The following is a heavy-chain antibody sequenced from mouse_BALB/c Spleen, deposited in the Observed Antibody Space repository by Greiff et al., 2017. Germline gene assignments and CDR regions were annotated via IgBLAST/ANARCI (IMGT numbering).Heavy chain of an antibody. CDR3: ARGGITAWFAY. J-gene: IGHJ3*01. D-gene: IGHD2-4*01. Sequence: DVKLQESGPGLVKPSQSLSLTCTVTGYSITSDYAWSWIRQFPGNTLEWMGYISYSGSTSYNPSLKSRISITRDTSKNQFFLQLNSVTTEDTATYYCARGGITAWFAYWGQGTLVTVSA. CDR2: ISYSGST. V-gene: IGHV3-2*02. CDR1: GYSITSDYA.